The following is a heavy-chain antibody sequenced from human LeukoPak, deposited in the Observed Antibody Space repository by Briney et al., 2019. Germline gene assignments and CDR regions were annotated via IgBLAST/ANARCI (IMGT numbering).Heavy chain of an antibody. CDR2: IGGSGAST. CDR1: GLTVSSNY. CDR3: AKVQDSSGYFYGFSLDY. V-gene: IGHV3-23*01. J-gene: IGHJ4*02. D-gene: IGHD3-22*01. Sequence: GGSLRLSCAASGLTVSSNYMSWVRQAPGKGLEWVSAIGGSGASTYFADSVKGRFTISRDNSKDTLYLQMNSLRAEDTAVYYCAKVQDSSGYFYGFSLDYWGQGTLVTVSS.